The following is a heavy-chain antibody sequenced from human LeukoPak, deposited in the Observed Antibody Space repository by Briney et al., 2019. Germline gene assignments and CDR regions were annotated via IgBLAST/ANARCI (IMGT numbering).Heavy chain of an antibody. D-gene: IGHD3-9*01. CDR1: GFTFSNYA. CDR2: ITRSGGNT. CDR3: AKWGDYDVLTGYYASDY. V-gene: IGHV3-23*01. Sequence: PGASLRLSCAASGFTFSNYAMSWVRQAPGKGLEWVSAITRSGGNTYYADSVKGRFTISRDNSKNTVFLQMNSLRAEDTAVYYCAKWGDYDVLTGYYASDYWGQGTLVTVSS. J-gene: IGHJ4*02.